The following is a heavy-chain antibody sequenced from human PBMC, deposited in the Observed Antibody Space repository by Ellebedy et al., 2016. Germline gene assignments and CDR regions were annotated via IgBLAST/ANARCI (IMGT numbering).Heavy chain of an antibody. D-gene: IGHD2-15*01. J-gene: IGHJ5*02. CDR1: GFTFSNHW. Sequence: GGSLRLSCAASGFTFSNHWMHWVRHAPGKGLVWVSRIDTDGSSTTYADSVKGRFTISRDNSKNTLYLQMNSLRAEDTAVYYCARGVGSGWFDPWGQGTLVTVSS. CDR3: ARGVGSGWFDP. CDR2: IDTDGSST. V-gene: IGHV3-74*01.